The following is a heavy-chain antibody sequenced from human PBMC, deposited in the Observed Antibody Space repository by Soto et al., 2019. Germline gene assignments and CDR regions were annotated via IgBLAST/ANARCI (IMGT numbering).Heavy chain of an antibody. J-gene: IGHJ4*02. V-gene: IGHV3-33*01. CDR1: GFTFSSYG. Sequence: GGSLRLSCAASGFTFSSYGMHWVRQAPGKGLEWVAVIWYDGSNKYYADSVKGRFTISRDNSKNTLYLQMNSLRAEDTAVYYCARDLGQQWQRGPDYWGQGTLVTVSS. CDR3: ARDLGQQWQRGPDY. CDR2: IWYDGSNK. D-gene: IGHD6-19*01.